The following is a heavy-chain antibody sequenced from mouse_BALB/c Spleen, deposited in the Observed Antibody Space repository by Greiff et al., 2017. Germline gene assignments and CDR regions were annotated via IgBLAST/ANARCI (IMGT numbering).Heavy chain of an antibody. Sequence: QVQLQQSGPELVKPGASVKISCKASGFAFSSSWMNWVKQTPGQGLEWIGRIYPGDGDTNYNGKFKGKATLTADKSYSTAFMQLSSLPTVDSAVYFCAKNKGYYFDYWGQGTTLTVSS. CDR1: GFAFSSSW. V-gene: IGHV1-82*01. CDR2: IYPGDGDT. J-gene: IGHJ2*01. CDR3: AKNKGYYFDY.